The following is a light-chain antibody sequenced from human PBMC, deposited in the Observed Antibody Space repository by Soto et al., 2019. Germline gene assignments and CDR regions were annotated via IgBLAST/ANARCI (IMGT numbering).Light chain of an antibody. V-gene: IGKV3-20*01. CDR1: QSVSSSY. CDR3: QQYGRSPPT. Sequence: EIVLTQSPGTLSLSPGERATLSCRASQSVSSSYLAWYQQKPGQAPRLLISGASSRAAGIPDRFSGSGSGTDFTLTINRLEPEDFAVYYCQQYGRSPPTFGQGTKLEI. J-gene: IGKJ1*01. CDR2: GAS.